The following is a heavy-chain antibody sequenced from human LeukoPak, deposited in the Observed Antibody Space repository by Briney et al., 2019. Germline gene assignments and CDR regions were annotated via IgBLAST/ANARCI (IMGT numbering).Heavy chain of an antibody. Sequence: GGSLRLSCAATGFTFSSYGMHWVRQAPGKGLEWVAFIRYDGSNKYYADSVKGRFTISRDNSKNTLYLQMNSLRAEDTAVYYCAKDAGSGYYFSYYYYMDVWGKGTTVTISS. CDR2: IRYDGSNK. CDR1: GFTFSSYG. CDR3: AKDAGSGYYFSYYYYMDV. J-gene: IGHJ6*03. V-gene: IGHV3-30*02. D-gene: IGHD3-22*01.